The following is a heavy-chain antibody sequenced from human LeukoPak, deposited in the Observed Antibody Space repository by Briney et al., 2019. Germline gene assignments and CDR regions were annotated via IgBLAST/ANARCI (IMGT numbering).Heavy chain of an antibody. V-gene: IGHV4-31*03. Sequence: SQTLSLTCTVSGGSISSGGYYWGWIRQHPGKGLEWIGYIYYSGSTYYNPSLKSRVTISVDTSKNQFSLKLSSVTAADTAVYYCARAGGRGYCSSTSCYVSGMDVWGQGTTVTVSS. J-gene: IGHJ6*02. CDR2: IYYSGST. D-gene: IGHD2-2*01. CDR3: ARAGGRGYCSSTSCYVSGMDV. CDR1: GGSISSGGYY.